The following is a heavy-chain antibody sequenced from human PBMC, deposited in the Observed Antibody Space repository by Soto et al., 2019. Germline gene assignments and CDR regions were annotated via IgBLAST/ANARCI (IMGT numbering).Heavy chain of an antibody. CDR3: ARVFGFGGMDV. CDR2: IYYSGST. V-gene: IGHV4-31*03. Sequence: SETLSLTCTVSGDSISRGAYYWTWIRQHPVKGLEWIGYIYYSGSTYYNPSLKSRVTISVDTSKNQFSLKLSSVTAADTAVYYCARVFGFGGMDVWGQGTTVTVSS. D-gene: IGHD3-10*01. J-gene: IGHJ6*02. CDR1: GDSISRGAYY.